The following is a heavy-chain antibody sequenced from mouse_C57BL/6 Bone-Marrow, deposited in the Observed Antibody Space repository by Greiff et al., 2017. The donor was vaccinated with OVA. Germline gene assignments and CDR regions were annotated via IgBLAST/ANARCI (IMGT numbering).Heavy chain of an antibody. CDR1: GYTFTDYE. CDR2: IDPETGGT. J-gene: IGHJ4*01. Sequence: VQLQQSGAELVRPGASVTLSCKASGYTFTDYEMHWVKQTPVHGLEWIGAIDPETGGTAYNQKFKGKAILTADKSSCTAYMKLHSRTSEDSAEYYWTRGYSNYYAMDYWGRGTAVTVSS. D-gene: IGHD2-5*01. V-gene: IGHV1-15*01. CDR3: TRGYSNYYAMDY.